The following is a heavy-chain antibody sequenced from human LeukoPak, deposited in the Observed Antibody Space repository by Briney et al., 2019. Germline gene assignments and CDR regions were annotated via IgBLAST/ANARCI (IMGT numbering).Heavy chain of an antibody. CDR1: GFTVSSNY. D-gene: IGHD3-10*01. V-gene: IGHV3-66*01. Sequence: GVLGLSCAASGFTVSSNYMSWVRQAPGRGLEWVSVIYSGGSTYYADSVKGRFTISRDNSKNTLFLQMNSLRAGDTAVYYCARGTVTMVDYWGQGTLVTVSS. J-gene: IGHJ4*02. CDR3: ARGTVTMVDY. CDR2: IYSGGST.